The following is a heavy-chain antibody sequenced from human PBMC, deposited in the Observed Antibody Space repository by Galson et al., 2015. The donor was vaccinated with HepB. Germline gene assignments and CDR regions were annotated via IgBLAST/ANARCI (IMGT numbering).Heavy chain of an antibody. Sequence: SLRLSCAASGFTFNNAWMSWVRQAPGKGLEWVGRIKSKTDGGTTDYAAPVKGRFTISRYDSKSTLYLQMNSLKTEDTAVYYCTTERAAYYDFWSEFQHWGQGTLVTVSS. CDR2: IKSKTDGGTT. J-gene: IGHJ1*01. CDR1: GFTFNNAW. V-gene: IGHV3-15*01. CDR3: TTERAAYYDFWSEFQH. D-gene: IGHD3-3*01.